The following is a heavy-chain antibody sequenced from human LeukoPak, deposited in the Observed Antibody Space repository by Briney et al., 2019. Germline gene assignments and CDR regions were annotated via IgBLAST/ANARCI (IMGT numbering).Heavy chain of an antibody. V-gene: IGHV3-15*01. Sequence: GGSLRLSCAASGFTFSNAWMSWVRQAPGNGLEWVGRIKSKTDGGTTDYAAPVKGRFTISRDDSKNTLYLQMNSLKTEDTAVYYCTTLVRSDNYYYYYMDVWGKGTTVTVSS. CDR3: TTLVRSDNYYYYYMDV. D-gene: IGHD3-10*01. CDR2: IKSKTDGGTT. CDR1: GFTFSNAW. J-gene: IGHJ6*03.